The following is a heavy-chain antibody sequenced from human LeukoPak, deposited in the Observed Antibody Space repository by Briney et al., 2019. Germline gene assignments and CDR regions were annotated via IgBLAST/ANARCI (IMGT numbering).Heavy chain of an antibody. Sequence: GGSLRLSCAASGFTFSSYAMSWVRQAPGKGLEWVSAISGSGGSTYYADSVKGRFTISRDNSKNTLYLQMNSLRAEDTAVYYCAKEGHCSGGSRYVRHVDYWGQGTLVTVSS. CDR1: GFTFSSYA. D-gene: IGHD2-15*01. V-gene: IGHV3-23*01. CDR2: ISGSGGST. J-gene: IGHJ4*02. CDR3: AKEGHCSGGSRYVRHVDY.